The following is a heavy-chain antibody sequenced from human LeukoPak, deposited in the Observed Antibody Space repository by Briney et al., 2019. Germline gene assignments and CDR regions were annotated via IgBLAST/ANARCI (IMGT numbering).Heavy chain of an antibody. CDR3: ASPGELLHNKYYYYIDV. CDR1: GYTFTGYY. D-gene: IGHD1-26*01. J-gene: IGHJ6*03. Sequence: VASVKVSCKASGYTFTGYYMHWVRQAPGQGLEWMGRINPNSGGTNYAQKFQGRVTMTRDTSISTAYMELSRLRSADSAVYCCASPGELLHNKYYYYIDVWGKGTTVTGSS. V-gene: IGHV1-2*06. CDR2: INPNSGGT.